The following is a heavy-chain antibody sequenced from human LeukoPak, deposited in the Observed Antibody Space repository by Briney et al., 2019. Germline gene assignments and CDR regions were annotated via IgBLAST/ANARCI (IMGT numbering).Heavy chain of an antibody. CDR3: ARGEIAVVRRWFDP. CDR2: IYTSGST. J-gene: IGHJ5*02. D-gene: IGHD6-19*01. CDR1: GGSISSYY. Sequence: PSQTLSLTCTVSGGSISSYYWSWIRQPAGKGLEWIGRIYTSGSTNYNPSLKSRVTMSVDTSKNQFSLKLSSVTAADTAVYYCARGEIAVVRRWFDPWGQGTLVTVSS. V-gene: IGHV4-4*07.